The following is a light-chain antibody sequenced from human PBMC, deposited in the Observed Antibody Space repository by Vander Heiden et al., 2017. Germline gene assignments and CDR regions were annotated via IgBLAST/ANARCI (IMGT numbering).Light chain of an antibody. CDR2: DNN. CDR1: SSNIGHNY. J-gene: IGLJ2*01. V-gene: IGLV1-51*01. Sequence: HSVLTQPPSVSAAPGQQVTISCAGSSSNIGHNYVSWSQQLPGTAPKLLIYDNNKRPSGIPDRFSGSKSGTSATLGITGLQTGDEADYYCGTWDSSLSAHVVFGGGTKLTVL. CDR3: GTWDSSLSAHVV.